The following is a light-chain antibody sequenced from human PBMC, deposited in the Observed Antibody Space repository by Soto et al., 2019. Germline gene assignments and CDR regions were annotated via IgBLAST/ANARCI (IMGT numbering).Light chain of an antibody. J-gene: IGLJ2*01. CDR3: QTYDRRLIDVV. Sequence: QSVLTQPTSVSGAPGQRVTISCTGNSTNIGAGYDVHWYVQFPGTAPKLLIYGDTTRPSGVPDRFSGSKSGNSASLDITGLQAEDEAQYSCQTYDRRLIDVVFGGGTKLTVL. V-gene: IGLV1-40*01. CDR1: STNIGAGYD. CDR2: GDT.